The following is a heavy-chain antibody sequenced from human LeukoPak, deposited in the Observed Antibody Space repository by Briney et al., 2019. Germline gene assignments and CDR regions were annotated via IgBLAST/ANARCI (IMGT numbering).Heavy chain of an antibody. CDR1: GFTFSSYG. Sequence: PGGSLRLSCAASGFTFSSYGMHSVRQAPGKWLEWVAVISYDGINKYYTDSVKGRFTISRDNSKNTLYLQMNSLRAEDTAVYYCAPQEGVAGPFTAPRGDYWGQGTLVTVSS. J-gene: IGHJ4*02. CDR2: ISYDGINK. D-gene: IGHD6-19*01. CDR3: APQEGVAGPFTAPRGDY. V-gene: IGHV3-30*03.